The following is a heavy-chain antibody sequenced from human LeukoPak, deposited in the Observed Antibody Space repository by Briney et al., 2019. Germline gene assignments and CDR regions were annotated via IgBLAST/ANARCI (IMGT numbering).Heavy chain of an antibody. Sequence: SETLSLTCAVYGGSFSGYYWSWIRQPPGKGLEWIGEINHSGSTNYNPSLKSRVTISVDTSKDQFSLKLSSVTAADTAVYYCARYGYSYGYGDYWGQGTLVTVSS. D-gene: IGHD5-18*01. CDR2: INHSGST. J-gene: IGHJ4*02. CDR1: GGSFSGYY. CDR3: ARYGYSYGYGDY. V-gene: IGHV4-34*01.